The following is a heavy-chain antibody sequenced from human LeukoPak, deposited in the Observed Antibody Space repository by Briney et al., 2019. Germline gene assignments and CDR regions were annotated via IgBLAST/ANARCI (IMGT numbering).Heavy chain of an antibody. V-gene: IGHV3-23*01. Sequence: GRSLRLSCAASGFTFSSYAMSWVRQAPGKGLEWVSAISCSGGSTYYADSVKGRFTISRDNSKNTLYLQMNSLRAEDTAVYYCAKATTFFKFDYWGQGTLVTVSS. CDR3: AKATTFFKFDY. D-gene: IGHD3-16*01. J-gene: IGHJ4*02. CDR2: ISCSGGST. CDR1: GFTFSSYA.